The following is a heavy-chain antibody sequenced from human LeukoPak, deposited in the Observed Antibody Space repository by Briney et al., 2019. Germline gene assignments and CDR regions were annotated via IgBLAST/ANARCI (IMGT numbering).Heavy chain of an antibody. J-gene: IGHJ5*02. CDR3: AREGSGIVTPYNWFDP. CDR1: SYPFTRYG. D-gene: IGHD3-10*01. Sequence: GASVKVSCKASSYPFTRYGISWVRQAPGQGLEWMGWISGSNGNTNYAQKFQGRVTITADESTSTAYMELSSLRSEDTAVYYCAREGSGIVTPYNWFDPWGQGTLVTVSS. V-gene: IGHV1-18*01. CDR2: ISGSNGNT.